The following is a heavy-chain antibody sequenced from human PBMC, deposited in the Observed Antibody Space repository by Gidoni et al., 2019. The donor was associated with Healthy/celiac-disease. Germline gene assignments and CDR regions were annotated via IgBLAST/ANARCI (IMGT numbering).Heavy chain of an antibody. CDR3: ARDQPAYCGGDCSYYFDY. CDR1: GGTFSSYA. Sequence: QVPLVQSGAEVTKPGSSVKVSCTASGGTFSSYALSWVRQAPGQGLEWMGGIIPIFGTANYAQKFQGRVTITADESTSTAYMELSSLRSEDTAVYYCARDQPAYCGGDCSYYFDYWGQGTLVTVSS. CDR2: IIPIFGTA. D-gene: IGHD2-21*01. J-gene: IGHJ4*02. V-gene: IGHV1-69*01.